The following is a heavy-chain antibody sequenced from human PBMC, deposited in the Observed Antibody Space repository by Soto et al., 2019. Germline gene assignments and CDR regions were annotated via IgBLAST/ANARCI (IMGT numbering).Heavy chain of an antibody. D-gene: IGHD5-18*01. CDR3: ARESDTAMATGAFDI. Sequence: LSLTCTVSGGSISSYYWSWIRQPPGKGLEWIGYIYYSGSTNYNPSLKSRVTISVDTSKNQFSLKLSSVTAADTAVYYCARESDTAMATGAFDIWGQGTMVTVSS. J-gene: IGHJ3*02. V-gene: IGHV4-59*01. CDR2: IYYSGST. CDR1: GGSISSYY.